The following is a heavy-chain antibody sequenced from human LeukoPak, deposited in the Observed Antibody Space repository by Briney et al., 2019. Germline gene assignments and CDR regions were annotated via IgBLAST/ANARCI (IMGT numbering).Heavy chain of an antibody. J-gene: IGHJ6*04. CDR2: ISSSSSYI. CDR3: ARDTPYYHGMDV. CDR1: GFTFSSYS. V-gene: IGHV3-21*01. Sequence: PGGSLRLSCAASGFTFSSYSMNWVRQAPGKGLEWVSSISSSSSYIYYADSVKGRFTISRDNAKNSLYLQMNSLRAEDTAVYYCARDTPYYHGMDVWGKGTTVTVSS.